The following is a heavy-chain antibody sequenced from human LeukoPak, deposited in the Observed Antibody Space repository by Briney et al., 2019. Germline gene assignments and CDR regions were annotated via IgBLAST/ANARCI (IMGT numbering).Heavy chain of an antibody. CDR2: INWDGGST. V-gene: IGHV3-43*01. D-gene: IGHD3-3*01. CDR1: GFTFDDHT. CDR3: AKVSGRRGYSYMDV. J-gene: IGHJ6*03. Sequence: GGSRRLSCAASGFTFDDHTMYWVRQAPGKGLEWVSCINWDGGSTYYADSVNGRFTVSRDNSKNSLYLQMNSLRTEDTALYYCAKVSGRRGYSYMDVWGKGTTVSVSS.